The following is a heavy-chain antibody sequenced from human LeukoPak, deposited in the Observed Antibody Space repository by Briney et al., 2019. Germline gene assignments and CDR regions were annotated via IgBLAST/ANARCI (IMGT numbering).Heavy chain of an antibody. CDR2: IYYSGST. CDR3: ARGSVYGDYSNWFDP. CDR1: GGSISSSSYY. J-gene: IGHJ5*02. Sequence: SETLSLTCTVSGGSISSSSYYWGWIRQPPGKGLEWIGSIYYSGSTNYNPSLKSRVTISVDTSKNQFSLKLSSVTAADTAVYYCARGSVYGDYSNWFDPWGQGTLVTVSS. D-gene: IGHD4-17*01. V-gene: IGHV4-39*07.